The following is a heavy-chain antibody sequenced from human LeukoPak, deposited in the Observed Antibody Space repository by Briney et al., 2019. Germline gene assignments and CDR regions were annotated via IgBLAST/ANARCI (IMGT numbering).Heavy chain of an antibody. CDR2: IYYSGST. J-gene: IGHJ4*02. CDR3: ARRGWIQLWSFDY. V-gene: IGHV4-39*01. CDR1: GGSISSSSYY. D-gene: IGHD5-18*01. Sequence: PSETLSLTCTVSGGSISSSSYYWGWIRQPPGKGLEWIGSIYYSGSTYYNPSLKSRVTISVDTSKNQFSLKLSSVTAADTAVYYCARRGWIQLWSFDYWGQGTLVTVSS.